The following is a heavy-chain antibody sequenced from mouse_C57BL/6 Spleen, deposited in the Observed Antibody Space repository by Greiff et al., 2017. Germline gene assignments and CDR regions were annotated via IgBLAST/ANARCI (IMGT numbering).Heavy chain of an antibody. CDR2: ISSGSSTI. V-gene: IGHV5-17*01. J-gene: IGHJ3*01. CDR3: ARERDYGSSSPFAD. Sequence: EVQGVESGGGLVKPGGSLKLSCAASGFTFSDYGMHWVRQAPEKGLEWVAYISSGSSTIYYADTVKGRFTISRDNAKNTLFLQMTSLRSEDTAMYYCARERDYGSSSPFADWGQGTLVTVSA. D-gene: IGHD1-1*01. CDR1: GFTFSDYG.